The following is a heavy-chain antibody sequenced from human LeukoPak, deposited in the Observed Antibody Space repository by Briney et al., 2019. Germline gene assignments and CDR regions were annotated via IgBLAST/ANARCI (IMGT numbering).Heavy chain of an antibody. V-gene: IGHV3-21*01. CDR3: ASFSGTVGKHDY. J-gene: IGHJ4*02. Sequence: GGSLRLSCAASGFTFSSYSMNWVRQAPGKGLEWVSSISSSSSYIYYADSVKGRFTISRDNAKNSLYLQMNSLRAEDTAVYYCASFSGTVGKHDYWGQGTLVTVSS. D-gene: IGHD6-13*01. CDR1: GFTFSSYS. CDR2: ISSSSSYI.